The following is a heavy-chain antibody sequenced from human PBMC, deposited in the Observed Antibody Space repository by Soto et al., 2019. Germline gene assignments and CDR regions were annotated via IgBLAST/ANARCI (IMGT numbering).Heavy chain of an antibody. V-gene: IGHV3-33*01. J-gene: IGHJ6*02. CDR2: ISYDGSNE. D-gene: IGHD4-4*01. Sequence: RGSLRLSCAASGFPFSSYGMHWVRHAPGKGLDWVAVISYDGSNEYYSASVKGRFTISKEKSKNTLYLQMNNLRAXETAVYYCARDRYSNYVGQIYYYYYGMDVGGQGTTVTVSS. CDR3: ARDRYSNYVGQIYYYYYGMDV. CDR1: GFPFSSYG.